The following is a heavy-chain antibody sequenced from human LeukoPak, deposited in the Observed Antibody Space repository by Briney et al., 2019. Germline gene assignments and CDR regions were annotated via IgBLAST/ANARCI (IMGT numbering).Heavy chain of an antibody. CDR3: LKDTAGYCGTNSCLYFDY. CDR2: ISSHGGST. J-gene: IGHJ4*02. CDR1: GFTFNSYS. D-gene: IGHD2-2*01. Sequence: GGSLRLSCSASGFTFNSYSMHWVRQAPGKGLEYVSAISSHGGSTFYADSVKGRFTISRDNSKNTLYLQMSSLRAEDTAVYYCLKDTAGYCGTNSCLYFDYWGQGTLVTVSS. V-gene: IGHV3-64D*09.